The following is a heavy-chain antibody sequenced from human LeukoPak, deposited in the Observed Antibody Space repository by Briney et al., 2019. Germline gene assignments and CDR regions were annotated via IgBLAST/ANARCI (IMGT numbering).Heavy chain of an antibody. CDR1: GGSISSGSYY. Sequence: PSETLSLTCTVSGGSISSGSYYWSWIRQPAGKGLEWIGRIYTSGSTNYNPSLKSRVTISVDTSKNQFSLKLSSVTAADTAVYYCAAFSGYCSGGSCYSFDYWGQGTLVTVSS. CDR3: AAFSGYCSGGSCYSFDY. J-gene: IGHJ4*02. CDR2: IYTSGST. V-gene: IGHV4-61*02. D-gene: IGHD2-15*01.